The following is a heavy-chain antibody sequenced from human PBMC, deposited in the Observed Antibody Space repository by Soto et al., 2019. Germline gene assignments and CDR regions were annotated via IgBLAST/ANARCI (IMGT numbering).Heavy chain of an antibody. CDR2: ISYDGSNK. D-gene: IGHD4-17*01. Sequence: GGSLRLSCAASGFTFSSYGMHWVRQAPGKGLEWVAVISYDGSNKYYADSVKGRFTISRDNSKNTLYLQMNSLRAEDTAVYYCAKDSGDYGATTAGLGYWGQGTLVTV. J-gene: IGHJ4*02. V-gene: IGHV3-30*18. CDR3: AKDSGDYGATTAGLGY. CDR1: GFTFSSYG.